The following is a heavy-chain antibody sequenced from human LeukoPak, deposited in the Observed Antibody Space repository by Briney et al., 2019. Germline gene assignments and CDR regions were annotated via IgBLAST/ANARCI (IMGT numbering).Heavy chain of an antibody. D-gene: IGHD3-22*01. CDR2: INPSGGST. CDR3: ARGGTYYYDSSGLIYFDY. V-gene: IGHV1-46*01. CDR1: GYTFTSYY. Sequence: ASVKVSCMASGYTFTSYYMHWVRQAPGQGLEWMGIINPSGGSTSYAQKFQGRVTMTRDTSTSTVYMELSSLTSEDTAVFYCARGGTYYYDSSGLIYFDYWGQGTLVTVSS. J-gene: IGHJ4*02.